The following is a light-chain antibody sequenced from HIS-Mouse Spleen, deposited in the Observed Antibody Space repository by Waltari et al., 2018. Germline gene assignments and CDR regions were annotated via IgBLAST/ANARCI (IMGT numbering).Light chain of an antibody. J-gene: IGKJ2*01. CDR2: AAS. Sequence: DIQMTQSPSSLSASVGDRVTITCRASQSISSYLNWYQQKPGKAPKLLIYAASSLQSGVPSGFSGSGSGTDFTLTISSLQPEDFATYYCQQSYSTLMYTFGQGTKLEIK. V-gene: IGKV1-39*01. CDR3: QQSYSTLMYT. CDR1: QSISSY.